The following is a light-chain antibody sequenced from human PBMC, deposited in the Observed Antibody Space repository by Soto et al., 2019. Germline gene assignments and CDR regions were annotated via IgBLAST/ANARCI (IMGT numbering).Light chain of an antibody. CDR3: HKYNSAPRT. CDR1: QGISNY. J-gene: IGKJ2*01. V-gene: IGKV1-27*01. CDR2: AAS. Sequence: DIQMTQSPSSLSASVGDRVTITCRASQGISNYLAWYQQKPGKVPKLLIYAASTLQSGVPSRVSGSGSGTDFTLTISSLQHEDVATYYCHKYNSAPRTFGQGTKLEIK.